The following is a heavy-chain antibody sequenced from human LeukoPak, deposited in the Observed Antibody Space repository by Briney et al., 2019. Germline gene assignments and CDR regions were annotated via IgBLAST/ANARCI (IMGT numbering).Heavy chain of an antibody. J-gene: IGHJ4*02. CDR3: AKRLTDSGYDPVDY. Sequence: GESLQISCAASGFTFSSYGMHWVRQAPGKGLEWVAFIRYDGSNKYYADSVKGRFTISRDNSKNTLYLQMNSLRAEDTAVYYCAKRLTDSGYDPVDYWGQGTLDTVSS. CDR1: GFTFSSYG. CDR2: IRYDGSNK. D-gene: IGHD5-12*01. V-gene: IGHV3-30*02.